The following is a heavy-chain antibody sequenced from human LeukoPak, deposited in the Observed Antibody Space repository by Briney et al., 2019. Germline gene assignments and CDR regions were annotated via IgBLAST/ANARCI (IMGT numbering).Heavy chain of an antibody. V-gene: IGHV1-8*03. J-gene: IGHJ4*02. D-gene: IGHD1-26*01. CDR1: GYTFTNYD. CDR2: MNPNSANT. CDR3: ARGEGYRVGAWWYFDY. Sequence: ASVKVSCKASGYTFTNYDINWVRQATGQGLEWMGWMNPNSANTGYSQKFQGRVTFTRDTSISTAYMELSSLRSEDTAVYYCARGEGYRVGAWWYFDYWGQGTLVTVSS.